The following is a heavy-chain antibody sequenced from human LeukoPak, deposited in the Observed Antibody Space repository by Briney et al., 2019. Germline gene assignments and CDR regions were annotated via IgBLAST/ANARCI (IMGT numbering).Heavy chain of an antibody. Sequence: PGGSLRLSCAASGFTFSSYWMSWVRQAPGKGLEWVANIKQDGSEKYYVDSVKGRFTISRDNAKNSLYLQMNSLRDEDTAVYYCARDQERCSYGHGFDYWGQGTLVTVSS. CDR3: ARDQERCSYGHGFDY. CDR2: IKQDGSEK. CDR1: GFTFSSYW. J-gene: IGHJ4*02. D-gene: IGHD5-18*01. V-gene: IGHV3-7*01.